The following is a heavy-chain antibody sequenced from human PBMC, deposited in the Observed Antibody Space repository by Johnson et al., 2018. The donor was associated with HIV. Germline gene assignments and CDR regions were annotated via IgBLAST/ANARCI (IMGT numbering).Heavy chain of an antibody. CDR3: TTDVKCKDYSNAFDV. CDR2: IKSKTDGETI. D-gene: IGHD2-15*01. J-gene: IGHJ3*01. V-gene: IGHV3-15*01. Sequence: EVQLVESGGGLVKPGGSLTLSCAASGFTFPNAWMHWVRQAPGEGLAWVGRIKSKTDGETIDYAAPVKGRFTISRNDSKNIMYLQMNSVKTEDMAVYYSTTDVKCKDYSNAFDVWGQGTMVTVSS. CDR1: GFTFPNAW.